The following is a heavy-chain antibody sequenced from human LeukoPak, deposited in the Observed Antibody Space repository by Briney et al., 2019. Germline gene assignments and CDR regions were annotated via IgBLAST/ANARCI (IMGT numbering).Heavy chain of an antibody. CDR3: ATSSSWPPGWDY. CDR1: GFTFRDYH. CDR2: IGGSGSAI. D-gene: IGHD6-13*01. Sequence: GGSLRLSCIASGFTFRDYHMNWIRQAPGKGLEWISYIGGSGSAIYYADSVKGRFTISRDNAKNSLYLQMNCLRGEDTAVYYCATSSSWPPGWDYWGQGTLVTVSS. J-gene: IGHJ4*02. V-gene: IGHV3-11*04.